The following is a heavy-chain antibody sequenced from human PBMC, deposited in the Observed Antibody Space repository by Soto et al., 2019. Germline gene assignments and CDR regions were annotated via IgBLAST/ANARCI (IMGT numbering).Heavy chain of an antibody. CDR3: AGQGFGPLHGLVDV. D-gene: IGHD3-10*01. CDR2: VHHSWGS. CDR1: GGSISSYY. Sequence: QVQLQESGPGLVKPSETLSLSCTVSGGSISSYYWSWFRQSPGKRMEWIGYVHHSWGSSYNPSLQSRVAISLDSPQSQFSLKLTSVTATDTAVYYCAGQGFGPLHGLVDVWGQGTTVTVSS. V-gene: IGHV4-59*08. J-gene: IGHJ6*02.